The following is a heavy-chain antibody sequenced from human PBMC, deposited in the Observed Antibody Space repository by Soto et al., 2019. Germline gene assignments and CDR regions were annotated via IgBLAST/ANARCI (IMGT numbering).Heavy chain of an antibody. Sequence: GGSLRLSCAASGFTFSGYSMNWVRQAPGKGLEWVSSISSSSSYIYYADSVKGRFTISRDNAKNSLYLQMNSLRAEDTAVYYCARGFGSSNWFDPWGQGTLVTVSS. V-gene: IGHV3-21*01. CDR1: GFTFSGYS. CDR3: ARGFGSSNWFDP. J-gene: IGHJ5*02. D-gene: IGHD3-3*01. CDR2: ISSSSSYI.